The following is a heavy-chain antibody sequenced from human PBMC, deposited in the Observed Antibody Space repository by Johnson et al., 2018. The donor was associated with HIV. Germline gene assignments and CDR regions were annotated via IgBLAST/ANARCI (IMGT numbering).Heavy chain of an antibody. CDR3: ARARDRSSSRDAFDI. CDR2: IYSGGRT. V-gene: IGHV3-66*02. Sequence: VQLVESGGGLVQPGGSLRLSCAASGFTVSSNYMGWVRQAPGKGLEWVSIIYSGGRTYYADSVKGRFTISRDNSKNTLYLQMNSLRAEDTAVYYCARARDRSSSRDAFDIWGQGTMVTVSS. J-gene: IGHJ3*02. CDR1: GFTVSSNY. D-gene: IGHD6-13*01.